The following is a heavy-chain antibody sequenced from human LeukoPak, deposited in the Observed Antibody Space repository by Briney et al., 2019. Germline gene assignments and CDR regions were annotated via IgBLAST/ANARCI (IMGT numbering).Heavy chain of an antibody. CDR2: IYTSEST. CDR1: GGSISSYY. J-gene: IGHJ5*02. V-gene: IGHV4-4*07. D-gene: IGHD6-13*01. Sequence: SETLSLTCTVSGGSISSYYWSWIRQPAGKGLEWIGRIYTSESTNYNPSLKSRVTMSVDTSKNQFSLKLSSVTAADTAVYYCARESRIGYSSSWGSGFDPWGQGTLVTVSS. CDR3: ARESRIGYSSSWGSGFDP.